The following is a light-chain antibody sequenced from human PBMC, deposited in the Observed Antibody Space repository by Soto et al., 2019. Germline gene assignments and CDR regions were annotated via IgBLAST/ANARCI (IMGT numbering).Light chain of an antibody. CDR3: AAWDDSLNGHAV. CDR2: NNN. V-gene: IGLV1-44*01. Sequence: QSVLTQPPSASGTPGQRVTISGSGGNSNIGSNTVIWYQHLPGTAPKLLIYNNNQRPSGVPDRFSGSKSGTSASLAISGLQSEDESDYYCAAWDDSLNGHAVFGGGTQLTVL. CDR1: NSNIGSNT. J-gene: IGLJ7*01.